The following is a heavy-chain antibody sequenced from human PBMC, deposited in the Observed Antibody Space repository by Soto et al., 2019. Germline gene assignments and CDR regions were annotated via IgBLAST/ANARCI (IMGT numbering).Heavy chain of an antibody. CDR1: GGSISSYY. CDR3: ARDRAVDIVATIGGDAFDI. J-gene: IGHJ3*02. Sequence: SETLSLTCTVSGGSISSYYWSWIRQPPGKGLEWIGYIYYSGSTNYNPSLKSRVTISVDTSKNQFSLKLSSVTAADTAVYYCARDRAVDIVATIGGDAFDIWGQGTMVTVSS. CDR2: IYYSGST. D-gene: IGHD5-12*01. V-gene: IGHV4-59*01.